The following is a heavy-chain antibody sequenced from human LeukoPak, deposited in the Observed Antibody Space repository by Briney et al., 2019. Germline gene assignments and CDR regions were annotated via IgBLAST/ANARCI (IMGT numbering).Heavy chain of an antibody. D-gene: IGHD3-10*01. J-gene: IGHJ3*02. CDR2: INTNTGNP. Sequence: GASVKVSCKASGYTFTSYAMNWVRQAPGQGLEWMGWINTNTGNPTYAQGFTGRFVFSLDTSVSTAYLQISSLKAEDTAVYYCARDYYGSGSYAFGIWGQGTMVTVSS. CDR1: GYTFTSYA. V-gene: IGHV7-4-1*02. CDR3: ARDYYGSGSYAFGI.